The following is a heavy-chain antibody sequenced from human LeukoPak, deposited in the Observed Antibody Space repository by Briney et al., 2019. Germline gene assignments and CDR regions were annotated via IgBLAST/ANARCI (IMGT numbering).Heavy chain of an antibody. V-gene: IGHV4-39*01. D-gene: IGHD6-13*01. CDR1: GGPISSSSYY. CDR3: ARQVGQQLFDY. CDR2: IYYSGST. J-gene: IGHJ4*02. Sequence: PSETLSLTCTVSGGPISSSSYYWGWIRQPPGKGLEWIGSIYYSGSTYYNPSLKSRVTISVDTSKNQFSLKLSSVTAADTAVYYCARQVGQQLFDYWGQGTLVTVSS.